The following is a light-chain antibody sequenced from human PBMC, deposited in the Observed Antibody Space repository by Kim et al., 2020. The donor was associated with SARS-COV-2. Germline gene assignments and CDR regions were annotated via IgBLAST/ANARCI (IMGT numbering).Light chain of an antibody. CDR1: SSDVGSYNL. Sequence: SPGQSITLSCTGTSSDVGSYNLVSWYQQHPGKAPKLMIYEVSKRPSGVSNLSSGSKSGNTASLTISGLQAEDEADYYCCSYAGSVVFGGGTQLTVL. V-gene: IGLV2-23*02. J-gene: IGLJ2*01. CDR3: CSYAGSVV. CDR2: EVS.